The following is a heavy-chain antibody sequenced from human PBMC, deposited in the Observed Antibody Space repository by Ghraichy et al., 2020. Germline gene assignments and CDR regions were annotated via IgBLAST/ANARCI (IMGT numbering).Heavy chain of an antibody. J-gene: IGHJ3*01. D-gene: IGHD2-21*01. CDR3: ARWFVAFDV. CDR2: LYTTGDT. Sequence: SETLSLTCTVSGDSISSCQFHWLWIRQSPGKGLEWVGYLYTTGDTTYSPPLKSRATISLDTSKNQFSLKLNSVTAADTTVYYCARWFVAFDVWGQGTKVTVSS. CDR1: GDSISSCQFH. V-gene: IGHV4-30-4*01.